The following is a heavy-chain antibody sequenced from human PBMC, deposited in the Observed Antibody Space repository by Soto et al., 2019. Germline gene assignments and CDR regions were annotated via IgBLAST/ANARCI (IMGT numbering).Heavy chain of an antibody. D-gene: IGHD4-17*01. V-gene: IGHV4-34*01. J-gene: IGHJ3*02. CDR1: GASLSDNY. CDR3: ARSYGRSPYAFDI. Sequence: LSLTCAVYGASLSDNYCNWLRQPPGKGLEWIGEINHSGNTNYNPSLRSRVTISIDTSKNQLSLNLRSVSAADTAVYYCARSYGRSPYAFDIWGQGTMVTVSS. CDR2: INHSGNT.